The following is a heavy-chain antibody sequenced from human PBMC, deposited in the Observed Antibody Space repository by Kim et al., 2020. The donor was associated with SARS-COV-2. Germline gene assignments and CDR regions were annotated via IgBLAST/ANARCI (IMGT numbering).Heavy chain of an antibody. CDR1: GESFSDYY. D-gene: IGHD2-2*01. CDR3: ARGRLGVVPSPILGLGPFWKYYYMDD. CDR2: INHSGST. J-gene: IGHJ6*03. Sequence: SETLSLTCAVFGESFSDYYWTWVRRPPGKGLEWIGEINHSGSTNYNPSLKSRVTISSDTSKNQFSLKVTSLTAADTAVYYCARGRLGVVPSPILGLGPFWKYYYMDDWGRGATVTVSS. V-gene: IGHV4-34*01.